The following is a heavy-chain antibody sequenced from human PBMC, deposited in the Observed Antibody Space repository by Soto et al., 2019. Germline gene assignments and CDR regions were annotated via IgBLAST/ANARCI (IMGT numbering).Heavy chain of an antibody. D-gene: IGHD2-2*01. J-gene: IGHJ6*02. CDR3: ASRVVVPAATYYYYYGMDV. V-gene: IGHV3-23*01. Sequence: PVESLRLSCAASGFPFSSYAMHWVRQAPGKGLEWVSAISGSGGSTYYADSVKGRFTISRDNSKNTLYLQMNSLRAEDTAVYYCASRVVVPAATYYYYYGMDVWGQGTTVTVS. CDR2: ISGSGGST. CDR1: GFPFSSYA.